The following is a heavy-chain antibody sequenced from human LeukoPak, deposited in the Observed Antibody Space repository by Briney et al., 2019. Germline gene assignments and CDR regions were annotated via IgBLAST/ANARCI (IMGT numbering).Heavy chain of an antibody. D-gene: IGHD1-26*01. J-gene: IGHJ4*02. V-gene: IGHV3-48*01. CDR2: IRSDSKTI. Sequence: GGSLRLSCVMSGFTFNSEPMNWVRQAPGKGLDWIAHIRSDSKTIVYADSVKGRFTISRDNAKNSLSLQMNSLRAEDTAVYYCARVPVGDAGYWGQGTLVTVSS. CDR1: GFTFNSEP. CDR3: ARVPVGDAGY.